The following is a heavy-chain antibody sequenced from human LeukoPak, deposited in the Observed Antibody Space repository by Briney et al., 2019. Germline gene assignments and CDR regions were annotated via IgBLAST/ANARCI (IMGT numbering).Heavy chain of an antibody. Sequence: ASVKVSCTASGYTFTSYAMHWVRQAPGQRLEWMGWINAGNGNTKYSQKFQGRVTITRDTSASTAYMELSSLRSEDTAVYYCARDPGRFFPSSTIDYWGQGTLVTVSS. CDR3: ARDPGRFFPSSTIDY. J-gene: IGHJ4*02. D-gene: IGHD6-13*01. CDR1: GYTFTSYA. CDR2: INAGNGNT. V-gene: IGHV1-3*01.